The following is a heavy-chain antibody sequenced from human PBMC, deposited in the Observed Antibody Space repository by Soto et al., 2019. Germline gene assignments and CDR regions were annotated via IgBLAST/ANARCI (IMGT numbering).Heavy chain of an antibody. D-gene: IGHD3-22*01. CDR2: IRSKANSYAT. CDR3: TRHGDYYDSSGGRFDP. CDR1: GFTFSGSA. V-gene: IGHV3-73*01. J-gene: IGHJ5*02. Sequence: GGSLRLSCAASGFTFSGSAMHWVRQASGKGLEWVGRIRSKANSYATAYAASVKGRFTISRDDSKNTAYLQMNSLKTEDTAVYYCTRHGDYYDSSGGRFDPWGQGTLVTVSS.